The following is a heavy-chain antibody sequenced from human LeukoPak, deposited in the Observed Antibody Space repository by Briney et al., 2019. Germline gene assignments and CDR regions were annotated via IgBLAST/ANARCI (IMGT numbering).Heavy chain of an antibody. CDR1: GFTFSSYA. CDR2: ISYDGSNK. J-gene: IGHJ4*02. CDR3: ARGKFRQLPYYYLDY. V-gene: IGHV3-30-3*01. Sequence: GGSLRLSCAASGFTFSSYAMHWVRQAPGKGLEWVAVISYDGSNKYYADSVKGRFTISRDNSKNTLYLQMNSLRAEDTAVYYCARGKFRQLPYYYLDYWGQGTLVTVSS. D-gene: IGHD6-6*01.